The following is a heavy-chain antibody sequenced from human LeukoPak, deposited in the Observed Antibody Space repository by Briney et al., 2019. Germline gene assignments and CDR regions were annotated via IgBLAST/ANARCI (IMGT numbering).Heavy chain of an antibody. CDR1: GGSISSSSYY. CDR3: AISNWEFDY. Sequence: NPSETLSLTCTVSGGSISSSSYYWGWIRQPPGKGLEWIGSIYYSGSTYYNPSLKSRVTISVDTSKNQFSLKLSSVTAADTAVYYCAISNWEFDYWGQGTLVTVSS. D-gene: IGHD1-1*01. J-gene: IGHJ4*02. CDR2: IYYSGST. V-gene: IGHV4-39*07.